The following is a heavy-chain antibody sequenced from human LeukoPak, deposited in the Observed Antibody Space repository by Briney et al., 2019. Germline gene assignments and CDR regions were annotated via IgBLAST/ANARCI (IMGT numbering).Heavy chain of an antibody. J-gene: IGHJ4*02. D-gene: IGHD6-25*01. CDR1: GFTFSTNA. CDR2: ISGSGGST. V-gene: IGHV3-23*01. CDR3: AEGNIAAAAPYYFDY. Sequence: GGSMRPSCAASGFTFSTNAMSWVRQAPGKGREWVSAISGSGGSTYYADSVKGPLTISRDNSKNTLYLQRNSLRAEDTAVYYCAEGNIAAAAPYYFDYWGQGTLVTVSS.